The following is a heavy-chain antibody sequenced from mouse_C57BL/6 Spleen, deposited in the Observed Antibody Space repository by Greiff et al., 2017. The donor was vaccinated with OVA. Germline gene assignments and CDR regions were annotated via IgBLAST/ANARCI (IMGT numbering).Heavy chain of an antibody. J-gene: IGHJ2*01. V-gene: IGHV3-6*01. D-gene: IGHD1-1*01. CDR1: GYSITSGYY. CDR3: ARDPIYYYGSSYYFDY. Sequence: EVKLMESGPGLVKPSQSLSLTCSVTGYSITSGYYWNWIRQFPGNKLEWMGYISYDGSNNYNPSLKNRISITRDTSKNQFFLKLNSVTTEDTATYYCARDPIYYYGSSYYFDYWGQGTTLTVSS. CDR2: ISYDGSN.